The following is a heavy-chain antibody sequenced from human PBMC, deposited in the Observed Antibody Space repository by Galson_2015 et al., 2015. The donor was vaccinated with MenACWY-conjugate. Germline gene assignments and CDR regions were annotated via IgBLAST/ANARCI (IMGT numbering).Heavy chain of an antibody. V-gene: IGHV3-11*06. CDR2: ISSSSSYT. CDR1: GFTFSDYY. CDR3: ARAYRALDY. D-gene: IGHD1-26*01. Sequence: SLRLSCAASGFTFSDYYMSWIRQAPGKGLEWVSYISSSSSYTNYADSVKGRFTISRDNAKNSLYLQMNSLRAEDTAVYYRARAYRALDYWGQGTLVTVSS. J-gene: IGHJ4*02.